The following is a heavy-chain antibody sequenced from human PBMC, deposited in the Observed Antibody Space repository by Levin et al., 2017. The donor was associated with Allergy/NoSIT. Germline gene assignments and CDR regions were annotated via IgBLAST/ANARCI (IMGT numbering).Heavy chain of an antibody. D-gene: IGHD6-19*01. V-gene: IGHV3-30-3*01. CDR2: ISYDGSNK. CDR3: AREKAQWLVLDAFDI. CDR1: GFTFSSYA. J-gene: IGHJ3*02. Sequence: PGGSLRLSCAASGFTFSSYAMHWVRQAPGKGLEWVAVISYDGSNKYYADSVKGRFTISRDNSKNTLYLQMNSLRAEDTAVYYCAREKAQWLVLDAFDIWGQGTMVTVSS.